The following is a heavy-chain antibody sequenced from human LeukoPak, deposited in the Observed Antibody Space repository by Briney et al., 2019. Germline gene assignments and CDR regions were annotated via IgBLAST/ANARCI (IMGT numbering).Heavy chain of an antibody. CDR1: GLTFRNYA. D-gene: IGHD2-15*01. V-gene: IGHV3-23*01. CDR3: AKGSGSSCYSPCDY. J-gene: IGHJ4*02. Sequence: PGGSLRLSCAASGLTFRNYAMSWVRQAPGKGLEWVSVICANDGNTYYADAVKGRFTISRDNSKDTLYLQMDSLRAEDTAVYYCAKGSGSSCYSPCDYWGQGILATVSS. CDR2: ICANDGNT.